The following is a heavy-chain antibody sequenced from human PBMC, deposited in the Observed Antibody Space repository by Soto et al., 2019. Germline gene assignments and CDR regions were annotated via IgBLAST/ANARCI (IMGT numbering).Heavy chain of an antibody. CDR3: ASLRDGLYCSGGSCYRNFDY. D-gene: IGHD2-15*01. CDR1: GGSISSGGYY. J-gene: IGHJ4*02. CDR2: IYYSGST. V-gene: IGHV4-31*03. Sequence: QVQLQESGPGLVKPSQTLSLTCTVSGGSISSGGYYWSWIRQHPGKGLEWIGYIYYSGSTYYNPSLKSRVTISVDTSKNLISLKLSSATAADTAVYYCASLRDGLYCSGGSCYRNFDYWGQGTLVTVSS.